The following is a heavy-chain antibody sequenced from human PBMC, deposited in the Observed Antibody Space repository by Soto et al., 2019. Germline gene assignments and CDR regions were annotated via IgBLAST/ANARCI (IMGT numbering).Heavy chain of an antibody. J-gene: IGHJ5*02. CDR1: GGSISSSDYY. CDR3: AGNRRSSAAGTQGWFDP. Sequence: PSETLSLTCTLSGGSISSSDYYWGWIRQPPGRGLEWIGSIYYSGHTYFNVSLRSRVSISIDTSKHQFSLTLSSMTAADSAIYYCAGNRRSSAAGTQGWFDPWGLGTLVTVSS. V-gene: IGHV4-39*01. CDR2: IYYSGHT. D-gene: IGHD1-1*01.